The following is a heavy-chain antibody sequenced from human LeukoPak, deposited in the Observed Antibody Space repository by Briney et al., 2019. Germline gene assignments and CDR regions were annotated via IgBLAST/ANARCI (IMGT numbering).Heavy chain of an antibody. D-gene: IGHD3-22*01. CDR3: ARTPNYYDSSGRKFAYDI. CDR2: INHSGST. CDR1: GGSFSAYY. Sequence: PSETLSLTCAVYGGSFSAYYWTWIRQSPGKGLEWIGEINHSGSTNSNPSLTSRVTISVDPSKNQFSLNLTSVTAADRAVYFCARTPNYYDSSGRKFAYDIWGQGTKVIVSS. V-gene: IGHV4-34*01. J-gene: IGHJ3*02.